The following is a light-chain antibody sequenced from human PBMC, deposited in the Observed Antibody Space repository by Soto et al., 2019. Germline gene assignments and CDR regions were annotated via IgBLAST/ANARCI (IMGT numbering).Light chain of an antibody. CDR1: NIGSKG. CDR2: DDG. J-gene: IGLJ3*02. CDR3: QVWDSSGDWV. Sequence: SYELTQAPSVSVAPGQTARITCGGNNIGSKGVHWYQQKSGQAPVLVVYDDGDRPSGIPERFSGSNSGSKATLTISRVEAGDEADYYCQVWDSSGDWVFGGGTKVTVL. V-gene: IGLV3-21*02.